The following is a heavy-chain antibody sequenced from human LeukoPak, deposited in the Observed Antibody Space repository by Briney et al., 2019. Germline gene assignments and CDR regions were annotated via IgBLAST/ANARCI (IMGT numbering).Heavy chain of an antibody. CDR3: ARVKGSYFDY. CDR1: GFPLSSYS. Sequence: GGSLRLSCAASGFPLSSYSINWFRPAPGKGLEWVAYISASGSNIYYVDSVKGRFTVSRDNPKSSLFLQMNSPRAEDTAVYYCARVKGSYFDYWGQGALVTVSS. D-gene: IGHD2-15*01. CDR2: ISASGSNI. V-gene: IGHV3-48*01. J-gene: IGHJ4*02.